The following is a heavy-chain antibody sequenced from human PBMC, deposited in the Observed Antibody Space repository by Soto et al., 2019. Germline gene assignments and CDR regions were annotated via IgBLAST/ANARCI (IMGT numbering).Heavy chain of an antibody. Sequence: EVQLVESGGGLVQPGRPLRLSCAASGFTFDDYAMHWVRQAPGKGLEWVSGISWNSGSIGYADSVKGRFTISRDNAKNSLYLQMNSLRAEDTALYYCAKAGFWSGYYSLVDYWGQGTLVTVSS. CDR2: ISWNSGSI. V-gene: IGHV3-9*01. J-gene: IGHJ4*02. D-gene: IGHD3-3*01. CDR3: AKAGFWSGYYSLVDY. CDR1: GFTFDDYA.